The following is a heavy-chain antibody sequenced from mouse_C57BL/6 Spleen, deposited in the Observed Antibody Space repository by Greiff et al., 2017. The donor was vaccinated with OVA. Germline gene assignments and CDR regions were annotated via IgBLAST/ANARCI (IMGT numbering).Heavy chain of an antibody. CDR3: ARIDSAGPSWFAY. CDR1: GYTFTSYW. Sequence: VKLQQPGAELVRPGSSVKLSCKASGYTFTSYWMHWVKQRPIQGLEWIGNISPSDSETNYHQNFKDKATLPVDKSPSTAYMQLSSLTSEDSAVDYCARIDSAGPSWFAYWGQGTLVTVSA. J-gene: IGHJ3*01. CDR2: ISPSDSET. V-gene: IGHV1-52*01. D-gene: IGHD3-2*02.